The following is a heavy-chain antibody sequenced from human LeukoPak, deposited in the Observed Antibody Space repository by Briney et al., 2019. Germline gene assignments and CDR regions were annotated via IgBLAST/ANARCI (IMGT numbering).Heavy chain of an antibody. CDR2: IIPILGIA. CDR1: GYTFTSYA. V-gene: IGHV1-69*04. Sequence: ASVKVSCKASGYTFTSYAMNWVRQAPGQGLEWMGRIIPILGIANYAQKFQGRVTITADKSTSTAYMELSSLRSEDTAVYYCASSVVGATTVWDYWGQGTLVTVSS. D-gene: IGHD1-26*01. J-gene: IGHJ4*02. CDR3: ASSVVGATTVWDY.